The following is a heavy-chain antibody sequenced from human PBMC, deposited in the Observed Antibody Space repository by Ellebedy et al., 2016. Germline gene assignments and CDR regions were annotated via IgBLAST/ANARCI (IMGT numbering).Heavy chain of an antibody. CDR2: INPNSGGI. J-gene: IGHJ4*02. D-gene: IGHD3-22*01. V-gene: IGHV1-2*02. CDR3: VRVLITMVAVVSPLDY. Sequence: ASVKVSXXASGYTFTDHYIHWVRQAPGQGLEWMGWINPNSGGIKYAQNFQGRITMTRDTSITTAYLELSRLRPDDTAMYYCVRVLITMVAVVSPLDYWGQGTLVTVSS. CDR1: GYTFTDHY.